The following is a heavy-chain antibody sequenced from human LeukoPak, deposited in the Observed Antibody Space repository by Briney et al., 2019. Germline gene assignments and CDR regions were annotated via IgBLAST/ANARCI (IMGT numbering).Heavy chain of an antibody. D-gene: IGHD3-10*01. Sequence: SETLSLTCTVSGGSISSYYWSWIRQPAGKGLEWIGRIYTSGSTNYNPSLKSRVTISVDTSKNQFSLKLSSVTAADTAVYYCARGLSWFGELFSDWFDPWGQGTLVTVSS. CDR2: IYTSGST. J-gene: IGHJ5*02. CDR3: ARGLSWFGELFSDWFDP. CDR1: GGSISSYY. V-gene: IGHV4-4*07.